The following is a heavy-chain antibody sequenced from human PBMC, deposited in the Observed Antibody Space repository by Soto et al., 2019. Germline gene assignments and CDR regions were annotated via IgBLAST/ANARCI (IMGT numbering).Heavy chain of an antibody. CDR1: SASLGDHY. V-gene: IGHV4-39*01. J-gene: IGHJ4*02. CDR3: ARQGKYSVSDY. CDR2: SGST. Sequence: SETLSLTCAVFSASLGDHYWAWIRQSPDKGLEWIGSSGSTYFNPSLKSRVTISVDTSKNQFSLKLSSVTAADTAVYYCARQGKYSVSDYWGQGALVTVSS. D-gene: IGHD5-12*01.